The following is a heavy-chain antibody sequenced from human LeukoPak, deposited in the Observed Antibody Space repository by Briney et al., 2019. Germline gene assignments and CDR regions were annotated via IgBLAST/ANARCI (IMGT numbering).Heavy chain of an antibody. CDR3: ARGYYDFWSGYPAGMDV. CDR1: GYTFTSYG. CDR2: IIPIFGTA. D-gene: IGHD3-3*01. V-gene: IGHV1-69*13. J-gene: IGHJ6*02. Sequence: ASVKVSCKASGYTFTSYGISWVRQAPGQGLEWMGGIIPIFGTANYAQKFQGRVTITADESTSTAYMELSSLRSEDTAVYYCARGYYDFWSGYPAGMDVWGQGTTVTVSS.